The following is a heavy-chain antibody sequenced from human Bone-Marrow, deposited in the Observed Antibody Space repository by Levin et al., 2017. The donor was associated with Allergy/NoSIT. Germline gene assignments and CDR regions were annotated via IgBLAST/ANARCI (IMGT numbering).Heavy chain of an antibody. CDR3: VKDGNRDGHIYVGFEN. CDR1: GFTFSTSS. V-gene: IGHV3-21*01. Sequence: PGGSLRLSCAASGFTFSTSSMNWVRQAPGKGLEWVSSIDRSNYIYYADSVKGRFTFSRDNSKNIVHLQMNSLRPEDTAVYYCVKDGNRDGHIYVGFENWGQGTMVTVSS. CDR2: IDRSNYI. D-gene: IGHD5-24*01. J-gene: IGHJ3*01.